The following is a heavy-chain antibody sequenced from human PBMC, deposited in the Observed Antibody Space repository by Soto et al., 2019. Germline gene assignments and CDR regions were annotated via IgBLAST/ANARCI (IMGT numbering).Heavy chain of an antibody. Sequence: SETLSLTCTVSGGTITSYYWSWIRQPAGKGLEWIGRIYSSGSTNYNPSLNSRVIMSVDTSQNQFSLNLSSVTAADTAKYYCARENILTAAAGKRDFDCWGQGTLVTVSS. CDR2: IYSSGST. CDR3: ARENILTAAAGKRDFDC. CDR1: GGTITSYY. D-gene: IGHD6-13*01. J-gene: IGHJ4*02. V-gene: IGHV4-4*07.